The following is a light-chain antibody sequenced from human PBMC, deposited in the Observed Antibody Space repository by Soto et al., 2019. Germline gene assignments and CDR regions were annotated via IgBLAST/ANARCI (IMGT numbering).Light chain of an antibody. CDR1: QDIGDW. Sequence: DIQMTQSPSSVSASVGDRVSITCRASQDIGDWLAWYQQKPGKAPKLLIYKAYTLKSGVPSRFSGSGSGTEFTLTIRSLQPDDFATYYCQHYNSYSEAFGQGTKVDIK. CDR2: KAY. V-gene: IGKV1-5*03. J-gene: IGKJ1*01. CDR3: QHYNSYSEA.